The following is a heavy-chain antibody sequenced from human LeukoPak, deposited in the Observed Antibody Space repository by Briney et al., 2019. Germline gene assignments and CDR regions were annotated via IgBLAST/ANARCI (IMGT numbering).Heavy chain of an antibody. Sequence: PGGSLRLSCAASGFTFSSYSMNWVRQAPGKGLEWVSYISSNSSTIYYADSVKGRFTISRDNAKNSLYLQMNSLRAEDTAVYYCASLGYCSGGSCLNWFDPWGQGTLVTVSS. CDR1: GFTFSSYS. CDR2: ISSNSSTI. CDR3: ASLGYCSGGSCLNWFDP. J-gene: IGHJ5*02. V-gene: IGHV3-48*01. D-gene: IGHD2-15*01.